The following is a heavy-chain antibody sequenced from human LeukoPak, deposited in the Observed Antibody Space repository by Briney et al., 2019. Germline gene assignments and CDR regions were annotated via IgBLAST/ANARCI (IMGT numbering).Heavy chain of an antibody. D-gene: IGHD5-24*01. Sequence: SETLSLTCTVSGGSISSSSYYWGWIRQPPGKGLEWIGSIYYSGSTNYNPSLKSRVTISVDTSKNQFSLKLSSVTAADTAVYYCARDKGRDGYNWGQGTLVTVSS. V-gene: IGHV4-39*07. CDR3: ARDKGRDGYN. J-gene: IGHJ4*02. CDR1: GGSISSSSYY. CDR2: IYYSGST.